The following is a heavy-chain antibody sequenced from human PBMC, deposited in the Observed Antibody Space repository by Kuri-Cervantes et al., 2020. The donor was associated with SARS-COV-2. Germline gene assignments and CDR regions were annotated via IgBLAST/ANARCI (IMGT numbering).Heavy chain of an antibody. D-gene: IGHD4-17*01. V-gene: IGHV3-30-3*01. Sequence: GESLKISCAASGFTFSSYAMHWVRQAPGKGLEWVAVISYDGSNKYYADSVKGRFTIPRDNSKNTLYLQMNSLGAEDTAVYYCARGNDYGEDFDYWGQGTLVTVSS. J-gene: IGHJ4*02. CDR2: ISYDGSNK. CDR3: ARGNDYGEDFDY. CDR1: GFTFSSYA.